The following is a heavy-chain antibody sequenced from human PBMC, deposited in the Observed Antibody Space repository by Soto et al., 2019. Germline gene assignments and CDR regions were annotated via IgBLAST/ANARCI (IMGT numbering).Heavy chain of an antibody. CDR1: GYTFSSHA. V-gene: IGHV1-3*01. D-gene: IGHD3-3*01. Sequence: ASVKVSCKASGYTFSSHAIHWVRQAPGQRLEWMGWINAGNGDTNYSQKFQGRVAITTDTSASSAYLELSTLRSEDTAVYYCARDGARIAVFGVVYYFDYWGQRTVVTVYS. J-gene: IGHJ4*02. CDR2: INAGNGDT. CDR3: ARDGARIAVFGVVYYFDY.